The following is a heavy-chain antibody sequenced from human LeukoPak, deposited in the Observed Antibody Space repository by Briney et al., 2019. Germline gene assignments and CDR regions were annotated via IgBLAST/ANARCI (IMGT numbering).Heavy chain of an antibody. CDR1: GYTLTSYY. J-gene: IGHJ4*02. V-gene: IGHV1-46*01. CDR2: INPTGGDT. D-gene: IGHD2-15*01. Sequence: ASVKVSCKASGYTLTSYYLHWVRQAPGQGLEWMGIINPTGGDTTYPQKFQGRVTMTRDMSTSTFYMQLSSLRSEDTAVYFCARGLCAGGSCYVLDYWGQGTLVTVFS. CDR3: ARGLCAGGSCYVLDY.